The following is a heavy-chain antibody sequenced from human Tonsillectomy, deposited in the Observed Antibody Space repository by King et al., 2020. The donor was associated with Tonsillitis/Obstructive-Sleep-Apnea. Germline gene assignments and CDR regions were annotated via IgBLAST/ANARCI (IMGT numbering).Heavy chain of an antibody. CDR3: ARGAGDFWSGPINWFDP. V-gene: IGHV7-4-1*02. CDR2: INTNTGNP. D-gene: IGHD3-3*01. CDR1: GYTFTNYA. Sequence: QLVQSGSELMKPGASVKVSCKASGYTFTNYAMNWVRQAPGQGLEWMGWINTNTGNPTYAQGFTGQFVFSLDTSLSTAYLQISSLKTEDTAVYYCARGAGDFWSGPINWFDPWGQGTLVTVSS. J-gene: IGHJ5*02.